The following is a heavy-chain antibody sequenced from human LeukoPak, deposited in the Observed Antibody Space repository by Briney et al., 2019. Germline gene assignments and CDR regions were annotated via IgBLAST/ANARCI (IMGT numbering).Heavy chain of an antibody. J-gene: IGHJ4*02. D-gene: IGHD1-1*01. Sequence: GGSLRLSCAASGFTFTYVMSWVRQAPGKALEWVSSISVRVDSTYYADSVRGRFTISRDNSKNTVYLQMKSLRAEDTAIYYCAKNRQQLIPEDFDYWGQGTLVTVSS. CDR2: ISVRVDST. CDR1: GFTFTYV. V-gene: IGHV3-23*01. CDR3: AKNRQQLIPEDFDY.